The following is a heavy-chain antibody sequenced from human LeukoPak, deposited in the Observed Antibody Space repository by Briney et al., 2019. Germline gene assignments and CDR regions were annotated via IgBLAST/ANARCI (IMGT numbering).Heavy chain of an antibody. CDR2: IYSGGST. J-gene: IGHJ5*02. CDR1: GFTVSSNY. Sequence: GGSLRLSCAASGFTVSSNYMSWVRQTPGKGLEWVSVIYSGGSTYYADSVKGRFTISRDNSKNTLYLQMNSLRAEDTAVYYCASSGSYSYVGWFDPWGQGTLVTVSS. V-gene: IGHV3-53*01. CDR3: ASSGSYSYVGWFDP. D-gene: IGHD3-10*01.